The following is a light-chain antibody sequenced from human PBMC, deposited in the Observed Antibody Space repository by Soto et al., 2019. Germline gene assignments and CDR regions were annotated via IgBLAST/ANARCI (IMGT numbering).Light chain of an antibody. V-gene: IGLV2-14*01. Sequence: SALTQPASVSGSPGQSITISCTGTSSDVGGYNYVSWYQQHPGKAPKLMIYEVNYRPSGVSNRFSGSKSGNTASLTISGLQAEDEADYYCSSYTSSSTVVFGGGTQLTVL. CDR1: SSDVGGYNY. CDR3: SSYTSSSTVV. CDR2: EVN. J-gene: IGLJ2*01.